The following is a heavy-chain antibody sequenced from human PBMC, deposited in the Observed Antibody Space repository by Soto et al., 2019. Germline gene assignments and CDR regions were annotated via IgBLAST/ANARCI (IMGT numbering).Heavy chain of an antibody. D-gene: IGHD3-22*01. J-gene: IGHJ6*02. CDR1: GFSFSSYA. Sequence: EVQLLQSGGGLVQPGMSLRISCVASGFSFSSYAMSWVRQAPGKGLEWVASTSGSGGSAYYADSVKGRFTIARDNSKNTLHLEVSSLRAEDAAVYYCAKGGGLRNQLLHGYYFHGMDVWGQETTVTVSS. CDR2: TSGSGGSA. V-gene: IGHV3-23*01. CDR3: AKGGGLRNQLLHGYYFHGMDV.